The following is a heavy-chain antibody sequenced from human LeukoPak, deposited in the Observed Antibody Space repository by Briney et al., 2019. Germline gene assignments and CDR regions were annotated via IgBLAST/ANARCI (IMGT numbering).Heavy chain of an antibody. J-gene: IGHJ6*03. CDR2: ISSSSSTI. Sequence: GGSLRLSCAASGFTFSTYSMNWVRQAPGKGLEWVSYISSSSSTIYYADSVKGRFTISRDNAKNSLYLQMNSLRAEDTAVYYCARDLSDYYYYYYMDVWGEGTTVTVSS. CDR1: GFTFSTYS. D-gene: IGHD2/OR15-2a*01. CDR3: ARDLSDYYYYYYMDV. V-gene: IGHV3-48*01.